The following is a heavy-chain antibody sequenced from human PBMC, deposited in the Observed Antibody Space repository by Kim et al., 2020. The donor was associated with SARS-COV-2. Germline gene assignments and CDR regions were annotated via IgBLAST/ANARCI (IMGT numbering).Heavy chain of an antibody. Sequence: GSKGYADSVTGRFIISRDHAKNSLYLQMNSLGVEDTAVYYCTRIHQDWFDPWGQGTLVTVSS. CDR3: TRIHQDWFDP. J-gene: IGHJ5*02. CDR2: GSK. V-gene: IGHV3-20*03.